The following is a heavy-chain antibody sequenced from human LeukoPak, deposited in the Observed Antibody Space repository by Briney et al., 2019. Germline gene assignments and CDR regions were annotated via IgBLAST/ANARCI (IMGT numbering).Heavy chain of an antibody. D-gene: IGHD3-10*01. Sequence: PSETLSLTCAVYGGSFSDYYWSWIRQPPGKGLEWIGEINHSGGTNYYPSLKSRVTISLDTSKNQFSLKLRSVTAADTAVYYCARGITMVRGVILFDYWGQGTLVTVSS. CDR2: INHSGGT. V-gene: IGHV4-34*01. CDR1: GGSFSDYY. CDR3: ARGITMVRGVILFDY. J-gene: IGHJ4*02.